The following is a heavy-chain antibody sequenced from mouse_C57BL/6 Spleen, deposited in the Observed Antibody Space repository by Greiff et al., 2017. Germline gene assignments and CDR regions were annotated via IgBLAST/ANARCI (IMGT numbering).Heavy chain of an antibody. V-gene: IGHV14-3*01. CDR2: IDPAHGNT. Sequence: EVKLQESVAELVRPGASVKLSCTASGFNIKNTYMHWVKQRPEQGLEWIGRIDPAHGNTKYATKFQGKATITADTSSNTAYLQLSSLTSADTAIYYCARDYYGSLGYFDYWGQGTTLTVSS. J-gene: IGHJ2*01. D-gene: IGHD1-1*01. CDR1: GFNIKNTY. CDR3: ARDYYGSLGYFDY.